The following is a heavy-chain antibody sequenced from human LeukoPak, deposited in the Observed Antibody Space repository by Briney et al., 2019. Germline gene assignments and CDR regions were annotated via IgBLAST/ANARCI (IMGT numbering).Heavy chain of an antibody. Sequence: PGGSLRLSCAASGFTFSSYEINWVRQAPGKGLEWVSYISSSGSTIYYADSVKGRFTISRDNAKNSLYLQMNSLRAEDTAVYYCTREYDPRWGNTYYYYYGMDVWGQGTTVTVSS. D-gene: IGHD3-16*01. J-gene: IGHJ6*02. V-gene: IGHV3-48*03. CDR1: GFTFSSYE. CDR3: TREYDPRWGNTYYYYYGMDV. CDR2: ISSSGSTI.